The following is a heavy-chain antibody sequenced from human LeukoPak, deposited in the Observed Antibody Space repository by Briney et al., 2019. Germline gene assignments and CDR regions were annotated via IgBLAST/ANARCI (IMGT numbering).Heavy chain of an antibody. CDR2: IYYSGST. J-gene: IGHJ4*02. V-gene: IGHV4-30-4*08. CDR1: GGSISSGDYY. CDR3: ARTHSDCSSTSCYSVANYYFDY. D-gene: IGHD2-2*01. Sequence: SETLSLTCTVSGGSISSGDYYWRWLRQPPGKGLEWIGYIYYSGSTYYNPSLKSRVPISGDTSKNQFSLKLSSVTAADTAVYYCARTHSDCSSTSCYSVANYYFDYWGQGTLVTVSS.